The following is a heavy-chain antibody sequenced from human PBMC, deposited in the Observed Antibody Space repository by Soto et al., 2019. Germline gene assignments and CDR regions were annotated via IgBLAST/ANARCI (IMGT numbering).Heavy chain of an antibody. CDR3: ARGAR. V-gene: IGHV3-7*01. CDR1: KFTFSIYW. Sequence: GGSLRLSCAVSKFTFSIYWMSWVRQAPGKGLGWVANINPDGSQKYYVDSVKGRFAISRDNANNSLYLEMNSLRAEDTGVYYCARGARWGQGTLVTVS. CDR2: INPDGSQK. J-gene: IGHJ4*02.